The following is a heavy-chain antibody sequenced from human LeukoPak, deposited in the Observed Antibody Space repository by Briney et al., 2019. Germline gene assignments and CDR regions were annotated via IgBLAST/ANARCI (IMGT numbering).Heavy chain of an antibody. CDR3: AKTPSYYDSNAPGALGY. D-gene: IGHD3-22*01. J-gene: IGHJ4*02. CDR2: ISGSGGST. Sequence: GGSLRLSCAASGFTFSSDAMSWVRQAPGKGLEWVSAISGSGGSTYYADSVKSRFAISRDNSKNTLSLQMNSLRAADSAVYYCAKTPSYYDSNAPGALGYWGQGTLVTVS. CDR1: GFTFSSDA. V-gene: IGHV3-23*01.